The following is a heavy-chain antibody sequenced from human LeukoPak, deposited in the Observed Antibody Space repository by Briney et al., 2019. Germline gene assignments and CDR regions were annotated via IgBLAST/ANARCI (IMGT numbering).Heavy chain of an antibody. V-gene: IGHV1-18*01. Sequence: PRASVTVSCKASGYTFTSYGVTWVRQAPGQGLEWMGWISAYNGNTNYAQNFQGRVTMTTDTSTSTAYMELRSLRSDDTAVYYCAGGIASTGRYYFDYWGQGTLVTVSS. J-gene: IGHJ4*02. D-gene: IGHD6-13*01. CDR1: GYTFTSYG. CDR3: AGGIASTGRYYFDY. CDR2: ISAYNGNT.